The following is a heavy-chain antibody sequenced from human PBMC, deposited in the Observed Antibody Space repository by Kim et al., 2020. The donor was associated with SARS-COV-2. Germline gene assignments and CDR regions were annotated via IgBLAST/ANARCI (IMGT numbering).Heavy chain of an antibody. CDR1: GFTFSAYD. CDR3: TRTKAHSTSWFLDF. V-gene: IGHV3-13*01. CDR2: IGTTDDT. D-gene: IGHD2-2*01. Sequence: GGSLRLSCAASGFTFSAYDMHWVRQSPGKGLEWVSSIGTTDDTYYPDSVAGRFTISREDARNSLSLQMNSLRADDTAVYFCTRTKAHSTSWFLDFWGQGALAPVSS. J-gene: IGHJ4*02.